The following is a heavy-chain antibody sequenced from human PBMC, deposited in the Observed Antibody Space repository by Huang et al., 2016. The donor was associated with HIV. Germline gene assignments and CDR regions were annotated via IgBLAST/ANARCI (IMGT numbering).Heavy chain of an antibody. V-gene: IGHV4-59*11. J-gene: IGHJ2*01. D-gene: IGHD2-8*01. CDR3: ARGTNWVSSWYFDL. CDR2: FYYSGRT. Sequence: QVKLQESGPGLVKPSETLSLTCTVSGASISSHYCTWIRQPPGKGLECIGSFYYSGRTNSDTSLKSRVTVSLDTAKGQFSLSLTSVTAADTAIYYCARGTNWVSSWYFDLWGRGTPVTVSS. CDR1: GASISSHY.